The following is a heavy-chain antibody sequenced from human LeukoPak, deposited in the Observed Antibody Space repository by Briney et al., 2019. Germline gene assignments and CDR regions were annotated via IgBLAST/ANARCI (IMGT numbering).Heavy chain of an antibody. V-gene: IGHV3-20*04. J-gene: IGHJ4*02. CDR1: GFTFDDYG. CDR2: ISWDGGST. Sequence: GGSLRLSCAASGFTFDDYGMNWVRQAPGEGLEWVSGISWDGGSTSYADSVKGRFTISRDNSKNTLYLQMNSLRAEDTAVYCCAKDQYGGNPAGEFGYWGQGTLVTVSS. D-gene: IGHD4-23*01. CDR3: AKDQYGGNPAGEFGY.